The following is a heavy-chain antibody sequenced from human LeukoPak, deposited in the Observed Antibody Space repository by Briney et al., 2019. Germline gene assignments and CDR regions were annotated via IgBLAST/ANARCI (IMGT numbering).Heavy chain of an antibody. Sequence: GGSLRLSCAASGFTFSSCSMNWVRQAPGKGLEWVSSISSRSSHIFYADSVKGRFTISRDNAKNSLYLQMNSLRAEDTAVYYCARGGTGATRDDTFDIWGQGAMVTASS. CDR2: ISSRSSHI. D-gene: IGHD1-7*01. CDR1: GFTFSSCS. J-gene: IGHJ3*02. CDR3: ARGGTGATRDDTFDI. V-gene: IGHV3-21*01.